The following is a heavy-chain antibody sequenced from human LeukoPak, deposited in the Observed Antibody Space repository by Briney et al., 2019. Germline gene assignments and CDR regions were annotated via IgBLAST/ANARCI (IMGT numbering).Heavy chain of an antibody. V-gene: IGHV4-59*01. CDR2: IYYSGST. J-gene: IGHJ6*02. D-gene: IGHD4-17*01. CDR1: GGSISSYY. CDR3: ARDLPDYGDNYYAYYGMDV. Sequence: PSETLSLTCTVSGGSISSYYWSWIRQPPGKGLEWIGYIYYSGSTNYNPSLKSRVTISVDTSKNQFSLKLSSVTAADTAVYFCARDLPDYGDNYYAYYGMDVWGQGTTVTVSS.